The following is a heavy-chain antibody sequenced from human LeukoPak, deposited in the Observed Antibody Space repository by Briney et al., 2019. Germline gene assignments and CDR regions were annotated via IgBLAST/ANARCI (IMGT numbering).Heavy chain of an antibody. Sequence: SETLSLTCTVSGDSISSYYWSWIRQPAGKGLEWIGRIPPSGSTNYNPSLKSRVTLSVDTSKNQFSLKLSSVTAADTAVYYCARGPPPDFDFWGRGTLVTVSS. V-gene: IGHV4-4*07. J-gene: IGHJ4*02. CDR1: GDSISSYY. CDR2: IPPSGST. CDR3: ARGPPPDFDF.